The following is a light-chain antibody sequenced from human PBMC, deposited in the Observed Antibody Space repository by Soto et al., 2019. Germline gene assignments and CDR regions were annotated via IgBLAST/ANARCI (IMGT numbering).Light chain of an antibody. V-gene: IGKV3-20*01. CDR1: QSVSSSY. CDR2: GAS. Sequence: EIVLTQSPGTRSLSLGQRATVSCGASQSVSSSYLAWYQQKPGQAPRLLIYGASSRATGIPDRFSGSGSGTDFTLAISRLETEDFAVYYCKQYGSSPRTFGKGTKVDIK. J-gene: IGKJ1*01. CDR3: KQYGSSPRT.